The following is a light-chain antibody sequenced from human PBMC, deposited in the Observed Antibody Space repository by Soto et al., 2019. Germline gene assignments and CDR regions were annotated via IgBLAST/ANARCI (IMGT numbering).Light chain of an antibody. Sequence: DIVMTQSPDSLAVSLGERATINCKSSQSVLHSSNNKNYLAWYQQKPGQPPKLLIYWASTRESGVPDRFSGSGSGTDFTLTISSLQAEDVPVYYCQQYYSARTFGQGTKLEIK. CDR3: QQYYSART. CDR2: WAS. V-gene: IGKV4-1*01. CDR1: QSVLHSSNNKNY. J-gene: IGKJ2*02.